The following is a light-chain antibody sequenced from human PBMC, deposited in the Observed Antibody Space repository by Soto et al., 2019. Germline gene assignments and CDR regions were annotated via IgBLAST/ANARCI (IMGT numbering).Light chain of an antibody. CDR3: QQYGSLPWT. Sequence: EIVFTQSPCTLSLSPGERATLSCRASQSVSNNYLAWYQQIPGQAPRPLIYGASSRIPGIPDRFSGSGSGTDFTLTISRLEPEDFAVYYCQQYGSLPWTFGQGTKVDI. V-gene: IGKV3-20*01. J-gene: IGKJ1*01. CDR2: GAS. CDR1: QSVSNNY.